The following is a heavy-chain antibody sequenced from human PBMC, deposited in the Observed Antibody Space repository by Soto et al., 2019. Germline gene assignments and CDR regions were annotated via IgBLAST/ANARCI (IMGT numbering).Heavy chain of an antibody. CDR2: ISHDGTTK. J-gene: IGHJ4*02. V-gene: IGHV3-30*18. CDR3: AKDRRDGEYNSVNDV. Sequence: GGSLRLSCAASGFTLSDYGMHWVRQAPGKGLEWVAMISHDGTTKYWADSEKGRFTISRDNSKNALYLQMNSLRAEDTAVYYCAKDRRDGEYNSVNDVWGQGAWVTVSS. D-gene: IGHD1-1*01. CDR1: GFTLSDYG.